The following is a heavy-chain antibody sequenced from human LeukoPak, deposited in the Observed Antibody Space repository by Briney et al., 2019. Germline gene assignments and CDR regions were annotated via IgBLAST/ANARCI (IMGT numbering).Heavy chain of an antibody. CDR1: GGSITGYY. Sequence: PSETLSLTCAVYGGSITGYYWSWIRQTPGRGLEWVGEIHYTGATSYNPSLKSRATISTDTSKNQFSLRLSSVTAADTAVYYCAGVNILTGYCFDFWGQGALVTVSS. J-gene: IGHJ4*02. V-gene: IGHV4-34*01. D-gene: IGHD3-9*01. CDR2: IHYTGAT. CDR3: AGVNILTGYCFDF.